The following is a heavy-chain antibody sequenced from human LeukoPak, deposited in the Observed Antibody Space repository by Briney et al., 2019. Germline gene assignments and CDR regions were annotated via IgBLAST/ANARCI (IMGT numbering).Heavy chain of an antibody. J-gene: IGHJ4*02. Sequence: SVKVSCKACGYTFTNYDISWVRQAPGQGLEWMGGIIPIFGTANYAQKFQGRVTITTDESTSTAYMELSSLRSEDTAVYYCARDPYSLYYYDSSGYFEYWGQGTLVTVSS. CDR2: IIPIFGTA. CDR1: GYTFTNYD. V-gene: IGHV1-69*05. D-gene: IGHD3-22*01. CDR3: ARDPYSLYYYDSSGYFEY.